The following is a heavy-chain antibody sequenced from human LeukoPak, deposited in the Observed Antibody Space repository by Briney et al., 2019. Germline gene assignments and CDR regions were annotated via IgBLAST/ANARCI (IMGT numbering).Heavy chain of an antibody. CDR3: AREAVQGGTLDY. D-gene: IGHD3-10*01. J-gene: IGHJ4*02. CDR2: INPNSGGT. CDR1: GYTFTGYY. Sequence: ASVKVSCKASGYTFTGYYMHWVRQAPGQGLEWMGRINPNSGGTNYAQKFQGRVTMTRDTSISTAYMELSRLRSDDTAVYYCAREAVQGGTLDYWGQGTLVTVSS. V-gene: IGHV1-2*06.